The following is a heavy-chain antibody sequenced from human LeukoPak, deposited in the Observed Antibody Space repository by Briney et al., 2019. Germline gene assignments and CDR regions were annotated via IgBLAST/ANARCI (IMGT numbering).Heavy chain of an antibody. Sequence: PGRSLRLSCGVSGFTVSSYSMHWVRQAPGQGLEWVAVMSYDGTNKYYADSVKGRFTISRDNSKNTLYLQMNSLRAEDTAVYYCAKDLNSTYNYDSSGYEDAFDIWGQGTMVTVSS. V-gene: IGHV3-30-3*01. CDR1: GFTVSSYS. D-gene: IGHD3-22*01. CDR3: AKDLNSTYNYDSSGYEDAFDI. J-gene: IGHJ3*02. CDR2: MSYDGTNK.